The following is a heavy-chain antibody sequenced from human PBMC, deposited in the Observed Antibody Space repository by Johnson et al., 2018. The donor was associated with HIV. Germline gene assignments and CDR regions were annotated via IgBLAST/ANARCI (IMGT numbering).Heavy chain of an antibody. D-gene: IGHD1-26*01. CDR1: GFTFSSYG. CDR3: AKALGWELSI. V-gene: IGHV3-30*02. Sequence: QMQLVESGGGLVQPGRSLRLSCAASGFTFSSYGMHWVRQAPGKGLEWVAFIRYDESNKYYADSVKGRFTISRDNSKNTLYLQMNSLRAEDTAVYYCAKALGWELSIWGQGTMVTVSS. J-gene: IGHJ3*02. CDR2: IRYDESNK.